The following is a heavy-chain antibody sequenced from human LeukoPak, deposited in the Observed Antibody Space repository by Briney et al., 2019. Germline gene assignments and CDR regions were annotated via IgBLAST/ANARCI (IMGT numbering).Heavy chain of an antibody. J-gene: IGHJ3*02. D-gene: IGHD3-22*01. V-gene: IGHV4-59*01. CDR2: IYYSGST. CDR1: GGSISSYY. CDR3: ARGGHGYGAPHPFDI. Sequence: SETLSLTCTVSGGSISSYYWSWIRQPPGRGLEWIGYIYYSGSTNYNPSLKSRVTISVDTSKNQFSLKLSSVTAADTAVYYCARGGHGYGAPHPFDIWGQGTMVSISS.